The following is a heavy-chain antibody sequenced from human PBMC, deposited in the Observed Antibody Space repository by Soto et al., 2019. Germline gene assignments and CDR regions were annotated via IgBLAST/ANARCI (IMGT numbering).Heavy chain of an antibody. Sequence: WASVKVSCKASGHTFTGYYMHWVRQAPGQGLEWMGWINPNSGGTNYAQRFQGRVTMTRDTSISTAYMELSRLRSDDTAVYYCARGPPITIFGVVIYFDYWGQGTLVTVSS. J-gene: IGHJ4*02. CDR2: INPNSGGT. V-gene: IGHV1-2*02. CDR3: ARGPPITIFGVVIYFDY. CDR1: GHTFTGYY. D-gene: IGHD3-3*01.